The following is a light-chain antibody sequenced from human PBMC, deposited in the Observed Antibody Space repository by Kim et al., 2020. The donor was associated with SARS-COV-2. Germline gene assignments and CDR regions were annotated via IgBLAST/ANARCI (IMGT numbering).Light chain of an antibody. CDR1: SSNIGSKY. CDR2: RNN. V-gene: IGLV1-47*01. CDR3: AAWDDSLSGWV. Sequence: QSVLTQPPSASGTPGQWVTISCSGSSSNIGSKYVYWYQQLPGTAPKLLIYRNNQRPSGVPDRFSGSKSGTSASLAISGLRSEDEADYYCAAWDDSLSGWVFGGGTQLTVL. J-gene: IGLJ3*02.